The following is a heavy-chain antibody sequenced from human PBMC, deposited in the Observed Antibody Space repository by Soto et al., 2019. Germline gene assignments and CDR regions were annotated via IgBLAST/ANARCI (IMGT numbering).Heavy chain of an antibody. CDR3: ARRINWNYSFVC. Sequence: QLQLQESGPGLVKPSETLSLTCLVSGGSISSSSHYWGWIRQPPGKGLEWIGNIYYSGNSHYSPSLKSRVANSVHTSTNQFSLKLSSVTAADTAVYYCARRINWNYSFVCWGQGTLVSVSS. CDR1: GGSISSSSHY. CDR2: IYYSGNS. D-gene: IGHD1-7*01. V-gene: IGHV4-39*01. J-gene: IGHJ4*02.